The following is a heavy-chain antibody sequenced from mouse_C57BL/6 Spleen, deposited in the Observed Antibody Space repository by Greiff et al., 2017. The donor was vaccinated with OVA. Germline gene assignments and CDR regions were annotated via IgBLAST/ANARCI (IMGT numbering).Heavy chain of an antibody. CDR2: ISYDGSN. Sequence: VQLKESGPGLVKPSQSLSLTCSVTGYSITSGYYWNWIRQFPGNKLEWMGYISYDGSNNYNPSLKNRISITRDTSKNQFFLKLNSVTTEDTATYYCARGYYGMDYWGQGTSVTVSS. CDR1: GYSITSGYY. V-gene: IGHV3-6*01. J-gene: IGHJ4*01. CDR3: ARGYYGMDY.